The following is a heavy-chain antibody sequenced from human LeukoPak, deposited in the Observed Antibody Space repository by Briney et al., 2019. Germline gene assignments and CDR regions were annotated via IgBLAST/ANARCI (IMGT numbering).Heavy chain of an antibody. CDR3: AGAKSIAAAGIFDY. CDR1: GFTFSSYS. Sequence: PGGSLRLSCVASGFTFSSYSLNWVRQAPGKGLEWVSYISSYSGTILYADSVKGRFTISRDSGKNSLYLQMNCLRDEDTAVYYCAGAKSIAAAGIFDYWGQGTLVTVSS. D-gene: IGHD6-13*01. V-gene: IGHV3-48*02. CDR2: ISSYSGTI. J-gene: IGHJ4*02.